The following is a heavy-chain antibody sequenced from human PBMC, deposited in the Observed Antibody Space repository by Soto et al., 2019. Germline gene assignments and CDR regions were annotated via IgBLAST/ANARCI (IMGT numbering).Heavy chain of an antibody. CDR1: GFTFSSYA. Sequence: GGSLRLSCAASGFTFSSYAMSWVRQAPGKGLEWVSAISGSGGSTYYADSVKGRFTISRDNSKNTLYLQMNSLRAEDTAVYYCAKEIHRDFWSGYYYYYGMDVWGQGTTVTVSS. CDR2: ISGSGGST. V-gene: IGHV3-23*01. CDR3: AKEIHRDFWSGYYYYYGMDV. J-gene: IGHJ6*02. D-gene: IGHD3-3*01.